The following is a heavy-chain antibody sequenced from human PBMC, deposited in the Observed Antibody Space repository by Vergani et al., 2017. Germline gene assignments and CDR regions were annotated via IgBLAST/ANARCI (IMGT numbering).Heavy chain of an antibody. Sequence: QVQLVQSGSEVRKPGASVKVSCQVSGYSLTELIIHWVRQAPGEGLEWMGGFDPEHGEVTFAHHIQGRVTMTEDRSTDTAYMELSSLRPEDTALYYCAIVTDYDDSSGYYLDYWGQGTLVTVSS. V-gene: IGHV1-24*01. CDR3: AIVTDYDDSSGYYLDY. CDR1: GYSLTELI. J-gene: IGHJ4*02. D-gene: IGHD3-22*01. CDR2: FDPEHGEV.